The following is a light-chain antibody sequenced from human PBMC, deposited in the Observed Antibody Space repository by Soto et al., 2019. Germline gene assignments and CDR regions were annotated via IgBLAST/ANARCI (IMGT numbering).Light chain of an antibody. J-gene: IGKJ1*01. Sequence: EIVLTQSPGTLSLSPGERATLSCRASQSVSNNYLAWYQQKPGQAPRLLIYGASNRATGIPDRFSDSGSGTDFTLTISRLEPEDFAVYYCQQNGSSGTFGQGTKVEIK. CDR3: QQNGSSGT. V-gene: IGKV3-20*01. CDR2: GAS. CDR1: QSVSNNY.